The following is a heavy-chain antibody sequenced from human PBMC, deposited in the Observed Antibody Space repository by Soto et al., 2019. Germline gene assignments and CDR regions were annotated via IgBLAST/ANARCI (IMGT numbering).Heavy chain of an antibody. Sequence: QVQLVESGGGVVQPGRSLRLSCAASGFTFSSYAMHWVRQAPGKGLEWVAVISYDGSNKYCADSVKGRFTISRDNSKNTLYLQMNSLRAEDTAVYYCARDRQQLVPDSIDYWGQGTLVTVSS. D-gene: IGHD6-13*01. CDR1: GFTFSSYA. J-gene: IGHJ4*02. V-gene: IGHV3-30-3*01. CDR3: ARDRQQLVPDSIDY. CDR2: ISYDGSNK.